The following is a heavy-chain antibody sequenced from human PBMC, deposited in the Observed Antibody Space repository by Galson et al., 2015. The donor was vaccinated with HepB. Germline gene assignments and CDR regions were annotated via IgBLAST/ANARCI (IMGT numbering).Heavy chain of an antibody. V-gene: IGHV3-33*01. CDR1: GFTFSNNV. CDR3: ARPLGVTHTFHL. CDR2: IWYDGSNR. Sequence: SLRLSCAASGFTFSNNVMHWVRQAPGKGLEWVAVIWYDGSNRYYGDSVKGRFIISRDNPESTLYLQMNSLRVEDTAVYYCARPLGVTHTFHLWGRGTLVTVSS. D-gene: IGHD3-16*01. J-gene: IGHJ3*01.